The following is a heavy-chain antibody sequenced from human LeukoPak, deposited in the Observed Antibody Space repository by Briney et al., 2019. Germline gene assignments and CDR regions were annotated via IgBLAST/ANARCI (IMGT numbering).Heavy chain of an antibody. V-gene: IGHV3-30*18. J-gene: IGHJ4*02. CDR2: ISYDGNNK. Sequence: GGSLRLSCAASGFTFSSYAMHWVRQAPGKGLDWVAVISYDGNNKYYADSVKGRFTISRDNSQNTLHLQMNSLRAEDTAVYYCAKDAGPYDILTGSPDFDYWGQGTLVTVSS. D-gene: IGHD3-9*01. CDR3: AKDAGPYDILTGSPDFDY. CDR1: GFTFSSYA.